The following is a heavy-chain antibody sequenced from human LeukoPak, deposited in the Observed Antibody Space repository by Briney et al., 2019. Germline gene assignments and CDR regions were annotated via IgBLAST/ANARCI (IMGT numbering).Heavy chain of an antibody. CDR3: ARDWHHSNSRDYAFDI. CDR2: MKQDGSEK. D-gene: IGHD2/OR15-2a*01. CDR1: GFTFSAYG. J-gene: IGHJ3*02. V-gene: IGHV3-7*01. Sequence: GGSLRLSCAASGFTFSAYGMSWVRQAPGKGLEWVANMKQDGSEKYYVNSVKGRFTISRDNAKNSLYLQMNSLRAEDTAVYHCARDWHHSNSRDYAFDIWGQGTMVTVSS.